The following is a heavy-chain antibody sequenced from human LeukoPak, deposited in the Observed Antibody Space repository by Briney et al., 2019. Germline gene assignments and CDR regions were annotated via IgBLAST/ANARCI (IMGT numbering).Heavy chain of an antibody. D-gene: IGHD1-26*01. CDR1: GYSIRSDYY. Sequence: SETLSLTCTVSGYSIRSDYYWGWIRQSAGKGLEWIGSIQHSGSTFYNPSLKSRVTISVDKSKNQFSLKLSSVTAADTAVYYCARASVVGATTCDYWGQGTLVTVSS. V-gene: IGHV4-38-2*02. J-gene: IGHJ4*02. CDR3: ARASVVGATTCDY. CDR2: IQHSGST.